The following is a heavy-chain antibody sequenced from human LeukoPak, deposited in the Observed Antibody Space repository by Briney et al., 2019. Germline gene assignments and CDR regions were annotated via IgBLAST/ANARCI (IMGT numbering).Heavy chain of an antibody. V-gene: IGHV1-2*02. Sequence: ASVKVSCKASGYTFTGYYMHWVRQAPGQGLEWMGWINPNSGGTNYAQKFQGRVTMTRNTSISTAYMELSRLRSDDTAGYYCARDLGYCSGGSCYLPLYWGQGTLVTVSS. D-gene: IGHD2-15*01. CDR3: ARDLGYCSGGSCYLPLY. CDR1: GYTFTGYY. J-gene: IGHJ4*02. CDR2: INPNSGGT.